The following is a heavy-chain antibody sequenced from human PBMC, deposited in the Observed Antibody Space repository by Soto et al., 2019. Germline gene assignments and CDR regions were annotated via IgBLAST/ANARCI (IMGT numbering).Heavy chain of an antibody. CDR3: ARDRRPFSSSSGFDP. V-gene: IGHV4-61*08. Sequence: SETLSLTCTVSGGSVSSGGYYWSWIRQSPGKGLEWLGYIDYSGITNYNPSLKSRVTISADTSKNQFSLKVSSVTAADTAVYYCARDRRPFSSSSGFDPWGQGTLVTVSS. CDR1: GGSVSSGGYY. J-gene: IGHJ5*02. CDR2: IDYSGIT. D-gene: IGHD6-6*01.